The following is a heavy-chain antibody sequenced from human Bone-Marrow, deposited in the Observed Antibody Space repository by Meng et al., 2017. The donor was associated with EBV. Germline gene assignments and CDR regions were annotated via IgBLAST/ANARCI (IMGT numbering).Heavy chain of an antibody. Sequence: GQLVQSGAEVKKPGSSVKVSCKGSGDSFNNFGISWVRQAPGQGLEWMGDITPVFGVANYAESFQGRVTISADTSTRTTYMDLSSLRSDDTAVYYCVRDLWLRIGECVWGQGTLVTVSS. D-gene: IGHD5-12*01. V-gene: IGHV1-69*17. CDR3: VRDLWLRIGECV. CDR1: GDSFNNFG. J-gene: IGHJ4*02. CDR2: ITPVFGVA.